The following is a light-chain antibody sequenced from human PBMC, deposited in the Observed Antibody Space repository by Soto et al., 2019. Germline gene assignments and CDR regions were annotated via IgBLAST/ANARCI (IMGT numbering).Light chain of an antibody. CDR2: GAS. Sequence: EIVMTQSPATLYVSPGERATLSCRASQSVSSNLAWYQQKPGQAPRLLIYGASTRATGIPARFSGSGSGTEFTLTINSLQSEDFAVYYCQQYNNWPLAFGQGTKLEIK. CDR3: QQYNNWPLA. CDR1: QSVSSN. V-gene: IGKV3-15*01. J-gene: IGKJ2*01.